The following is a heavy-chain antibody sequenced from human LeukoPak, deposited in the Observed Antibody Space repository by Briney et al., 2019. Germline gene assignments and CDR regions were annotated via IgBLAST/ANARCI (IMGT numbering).Heavy chain of an antibody. CDR2: MNPNSGNT. Sequence: GASVKVSCKASGYTFTSYDINWVRQATGQGLEWMGWMNPNSGNTGYAQKFQGRVTMTTDTSTNTAYMELRSLRSDDTAVYYCAREHYDFWSGSNWYYFDYWGQGTLVTVSS. J-gene: IGHJ4*02. D-gene: IGHD3-3*01. CDR3: AREHYDFWSGSNWYYFDY. V-gene: IGHV1-8*02. CDR1: GYTFTSYD.